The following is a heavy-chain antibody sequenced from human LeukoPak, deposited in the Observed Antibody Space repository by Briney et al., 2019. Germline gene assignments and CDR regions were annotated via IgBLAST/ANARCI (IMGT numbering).Heavy chain of an antibody. D-gene: IGHD3-3*01. CDR1: GVSISNIIYD. CDR3: ARPGPGGVENFYY. Sequence: SETLSLTCTVSGVSISNIIYDWGRIRPPPGKGLEWIGSIYYSGNTYYNPSVKSRVPISVATSKTQFSLKLSSVTAADTVVYFCARPGPGGVENFYYWGQGTLVTVSS. J-gene: IGHJ4*02. CDR2: IYYSGNT. V-gene: IGHV4-39*01.